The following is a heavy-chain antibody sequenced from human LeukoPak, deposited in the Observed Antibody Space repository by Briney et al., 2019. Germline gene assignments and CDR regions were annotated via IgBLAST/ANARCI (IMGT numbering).Heavy chain of an antibody. CDR3: AHRGPAALFFDY. CDR2: IYWDDDK. CDR1: GFSLSTSGVG. Sequence: SGPTLVKPTQTLTLACNVSGFSLSTSGVGEGWIRQPPGKALEWLALIYWDDDKRYSPSLKSRLTITKDTSKNQVVLTMTNMDPVDTATYYCAHRGPAALFFDYWGQGTLVTVSS. D-gene: IGHD2-2*01. V-gene: IGHV2-5*02. J-gene: IGHJ4*02.